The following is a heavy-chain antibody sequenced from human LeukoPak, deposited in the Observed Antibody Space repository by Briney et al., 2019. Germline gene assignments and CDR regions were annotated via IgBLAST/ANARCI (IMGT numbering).Heavy chain of an antibody. CDR1: GGSISSYY. CDR2: IYYSGST. D-gene: IGHD2-2*01. Sequence: SETLSLTCTVSGGSISSYYWSWIRQPPGKGLEWIGCIYYSGSTNYNPSLKSRVTISVDTSKNQFSLKLSSVTAADTAVYYCASGRVVVPAAYFDYWGQGTLVTVSS. CDR3: ASGRVVVPAAYFDY. J-gene: IGHJ4*02. V-gene: IGHV4-59*01.